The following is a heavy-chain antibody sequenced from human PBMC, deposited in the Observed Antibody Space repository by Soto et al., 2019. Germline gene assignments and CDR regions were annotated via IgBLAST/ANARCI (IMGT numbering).Heavy chain of an antibody. CDR1: GYTFSGYN. Sequence: ASVKVSCKASGYTFSGYNMHWVRQAPGQGLEWMGWINPNSGGTNFARKFQGRVTMTRDTSIGTAYMELTNLTSDDTAVYFCARDLLWSAQKPIDFWGQGTLVTVSS. CDR3: ARDLLWSAQKPIDF. CDR2: INPNSGGT. V-gene: IGHV1-2*02. J-gene: IGHJ4*02. D-gene: IGHD2-21*01.